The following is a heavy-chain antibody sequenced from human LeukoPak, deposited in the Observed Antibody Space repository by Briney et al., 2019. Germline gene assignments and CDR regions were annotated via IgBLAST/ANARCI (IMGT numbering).Heavy chain of an antibody. CDR3: ARVYGLRFDY. V-gene: IGHV4-30-2*01. J-gene: IGHJ4*02. CDR1: GGSISSGGYP. CDR2: IYHSGST. D-gene: IGHD4-17*01. Sequence: SETLSLTCAVSGGSISSGGYPWSWIRQPPGKGLEWIGYIYHSGSTYYNPSLKSRVTISVDRSKNQFSLKLSSVTAADTAVYYCARVYGLRFDYWGQGTLVTVSS.